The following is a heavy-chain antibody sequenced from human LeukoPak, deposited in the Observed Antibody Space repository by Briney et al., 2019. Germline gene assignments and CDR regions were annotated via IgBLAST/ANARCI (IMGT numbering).Heavy chain of an antibody. V-gene: IGHV3-48*02. CDR2: ISTTGTTI. J-gene: IGHJ4*02. CDR1: GFTFSAYH. CDR3: ARVWQDYSGVDY. D-gene: IGHD2-21*01. Sequence: GGSLRLSCAASGFTFSAYHINWVRQAPGKGLEWISYISTTGTTIHYADSVKGRFAISRDNAKSSLYLQMNSLRNEDTAVYYCARVWQDYSGVDYWGQGTLVTVSS.